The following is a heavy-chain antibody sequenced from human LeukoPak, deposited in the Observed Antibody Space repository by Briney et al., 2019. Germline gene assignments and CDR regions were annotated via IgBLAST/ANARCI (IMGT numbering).Heavy chain of an antibody. D-gene: IGHD3-10*02. CDR1: GGSISSSSYY. J-gene: IGHJ5*02. V-gene: IGHV4-39*07. Sequence: SETLSLTCTVSGGSISSSSYYWGWIRQPPGKGLEWIGSIYYSGSTYYNPSLKSRVTISVDTSKNQFSLKLSSVTAADTAVYYCARGYYYVGTNWFDPWGQGTLVTVSS. CDR3: ARGYYYVGTNWFDP. CDR2: IYYSGST.